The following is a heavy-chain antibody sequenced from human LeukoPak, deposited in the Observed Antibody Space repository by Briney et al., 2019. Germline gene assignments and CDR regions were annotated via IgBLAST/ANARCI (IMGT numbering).Heavy chain of an antibody. CDR2: IHYSGST. V-gene: IGHV4-59*01. J-gene: IGHJ4*02. CDR3: ARDGVAGGFDF. CDR1: GGSICSYY. Sequence: SETLSLTCTVSGGSICSYYWNWIRQAPGKGLEWIGYIHYSGSTNHNSSLKSRVTISVDTSKNQYSLKLNSVTAADTAVYYCARDGVAGGFDFWGQGTLVTVSS. D-gene: IGHD6-19*01.